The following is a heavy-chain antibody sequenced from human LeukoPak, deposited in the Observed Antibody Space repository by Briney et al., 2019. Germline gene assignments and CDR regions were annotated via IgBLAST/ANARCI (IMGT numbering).Heavy chain of an antibody. J-gene: IGHJ5*02. CDR3: ARDQFKTACSSTSCPPST. CDR2: ISYDGSNK. V-gene: IGHV3-30*01. Sequence: PGRSLRLSCAASGFTFSNYAMHWVRQAPGKGLEWVAVISYDGSNKYYADSVKGRFTISRDNSKNTLYLQMNSLRAEDTAVYYCARDQFKTACSSTSCPPSTWGQGTLATVSS. D-gene: IGHD2-2*01. CDR1: GFTFSNYA.